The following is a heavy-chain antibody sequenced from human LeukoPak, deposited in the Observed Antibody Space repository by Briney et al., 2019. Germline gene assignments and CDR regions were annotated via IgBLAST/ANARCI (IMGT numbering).Heavy chain of an antibody. V-gene: IGHV4-59*08. CDR2: IYYSGST. CDR3: ARYTRGRNGMDV. J-gene: IGHJ6*02. Sequence: PSETLSLTCTVSGGSITSYYWSWIRRPPGKGLEWIGYIYYSGSTNYNPSLKSRVTISVDTSKNQFSLKLSSVTAADTAVYYCARYTRGRNGMDVWGQGTTVTVSS. CDR1: GGSITSYY. D-gene: IGHD1-26*01.